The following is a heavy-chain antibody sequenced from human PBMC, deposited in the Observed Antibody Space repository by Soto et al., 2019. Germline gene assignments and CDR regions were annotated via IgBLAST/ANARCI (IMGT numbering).Heavy chain of an antibody. V-gene: IGHV5-51*01. CDR3: ARSGLFGDGYNNDFDY. CDR2: IYPGDSDT. J-gene: IGHJ4*02. CDR1: GCSFTSYW. D-gene: IGHD4-4*01. Sequence: PGESLKISCKGSGCSFTSYWIGWVRQMPGKGLEWMGIIYPGDSDTRYSPSFQGQVTISADKSISTAYLQWSSLKASDTAMYYCARSGLFGDGYNNDFDYWGQGAPVTVSS.